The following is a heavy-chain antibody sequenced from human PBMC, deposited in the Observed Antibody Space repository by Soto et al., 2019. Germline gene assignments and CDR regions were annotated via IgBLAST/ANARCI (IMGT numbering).Heavy chain of an antibody. CDR3: ARAGPGYCSSTSCYGFDY. D-gene: IGHD2-2*01. Sequence: EVQLVESGGGLVQPGGSLRLSCAASGFTFSSYAMHWVRQAPGKGLEYVSAISSNGGSTYYANSVKGRFTISRDNSKNTLYLQMGSLRAEDMAVYYCARAGPGYCSSTSCYGFDYWGQRTLVTVSS. CDR1: GFTFSSYA. V-gene: IGHV3-64*01. J-gene: IGHJ4*02. CDR2: ISSNGGST.